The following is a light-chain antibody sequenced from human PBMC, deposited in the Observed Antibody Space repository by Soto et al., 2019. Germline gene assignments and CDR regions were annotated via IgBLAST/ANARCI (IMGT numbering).Light chain of an antibody. V-gene: IGKV1-5*03. CDR2: KAS. CDR1: QSISDW. Sequence: DIPMTQSPSTLSASVGDRVTITCRASQSISDWLAWYQQTPGKAPKLLIYKASTLQSGVPSRFSGSGSGTVFTLTISSLQPDDFATYYCQHFNSYPYTFGQGTKLGI. J-gene: IGKJ2*01. CDR3: QHFNSYPYT.